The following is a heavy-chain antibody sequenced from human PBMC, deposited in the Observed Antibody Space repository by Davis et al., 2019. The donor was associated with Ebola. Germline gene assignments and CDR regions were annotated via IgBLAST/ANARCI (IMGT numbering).Heavy chain of an antibody. V-gene: IGHV5-10-1*01. CDR1: GYSFTNNW. CDR2: IDPSDSFT. CDR3: ARRGNPDYTTFTYYFDT. Sequence: GESLKISCKGLGYSFTNNWINWVRQMPGRGLEWVGTIDPSDSFTSYSPSFRGHVTLSVDKSISTAYLHWSSLQASDTAPYSCARRGNPDYTTFTYYFDTGAREPWSPSPQ. D-gene: IGHD2/OR15-2a*01. J-gene: IGHJ4*02.